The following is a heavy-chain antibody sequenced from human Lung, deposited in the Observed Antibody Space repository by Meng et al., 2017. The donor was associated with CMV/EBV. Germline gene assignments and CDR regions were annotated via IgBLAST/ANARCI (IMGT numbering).Heavy chain of an antibody. D-gene: IGHD1-26*01. J-gene: IGHJ5*02. CDR1: FPFSGSA. CDR2: IRSKANSYAT. V-gene: IGHV3-73*01. CDR3: TRPGWERSTGVWFDP. Sequence: FPFSGSAMHWVRQASGKGLEWVGRIRSKANSYATAYAASVKGRFTISRDDSKNTAYLQMNSLKTEDTAVYYCTRPGWERSTGVWFDPWGQGTLVTVSS.